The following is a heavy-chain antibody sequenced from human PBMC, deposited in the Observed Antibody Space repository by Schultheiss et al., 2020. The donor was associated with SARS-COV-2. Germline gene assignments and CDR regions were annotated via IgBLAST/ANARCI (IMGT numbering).Heavy chain of an antibody. CDR3: ARGKMGFDY. CDR2: ITSGGSTI. Sequence: GGSLRLSCAASGFTFSSYEMNWVHQAPGKGLEWVSSITSGGSTIYYADSVKGRFTISRDNAKNSLYLQMNSLRAEDTAIYYCARGKMGFDYWGREPWSPSPQ. D-gene: IGHD2-8*01. CDR1: GFTFSSYE. V-gene: IGHV3-48*03. J-gene: IGHJ4*02.